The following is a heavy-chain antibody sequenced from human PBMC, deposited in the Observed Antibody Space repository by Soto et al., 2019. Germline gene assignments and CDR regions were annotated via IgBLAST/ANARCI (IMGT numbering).Heavy chain of an antibody. CDR2: INAYNGNT. Sequence: QVQLVQSGAEVKNPGASVKVSCKASGYSFTRYGIGWARQAPGQGLEWMGWINAYNGNTNYAQNLQGRLTLTTDTSTTTAYMELRSLRSNGTAIYNCSMVDVYVTPSPQDVWGQGTTVTVSS. CDR1: GYSFTRYG. CDR3: SMVDVYVTPSPQDV. D-gene: IGHD3-16*01. J-gene: IGHJ6*02. V-gene: IGHV1-18*01.